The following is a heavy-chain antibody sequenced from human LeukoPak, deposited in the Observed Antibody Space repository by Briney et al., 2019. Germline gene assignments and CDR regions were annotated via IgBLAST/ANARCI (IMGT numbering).Heavy chain of an antibody. CDR1: GFTFSDYY. Sequence: GGSLKLSCAASGFTFSDYYMSWIRQAPGKGLEWVSYISSSGSTIYYADSVKGRFTISRDNAKNSLYLQMNSLRAEDTAVYYCARGAWRTTEYFQHWGQGTLVTVSS. J-gene: IGHJ1*01. V-gene: IGHV3-11*01. CDR2: ISSSGSTI. D-gene: IGHD3-3*01. CDR3: ARGAWRTTEYFQH.